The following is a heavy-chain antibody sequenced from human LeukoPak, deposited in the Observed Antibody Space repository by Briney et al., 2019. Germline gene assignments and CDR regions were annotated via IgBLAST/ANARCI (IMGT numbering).Heavy chain of an antibody. V-gene: IGHV3-48*03. Sequence: GGSLRLSCAASGFTFRDYEMNWVRQAPGKGLEWISYISSSGSTVYYADSVKGRFTISRDNAKNSLYLQMNSLRAEDTAVYYCARKRARGLDYWGQGTLVTVSS. CDR3: ARKRARGLDY. CDR2: ISSSGSTV. D-gene: IGHD3-10*01. J-gene: IGHJ4*02. CDR1: GFTFRDYE.